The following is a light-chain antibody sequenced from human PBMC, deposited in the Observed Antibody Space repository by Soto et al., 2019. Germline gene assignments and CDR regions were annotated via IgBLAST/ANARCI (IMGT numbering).Light chain of an antibody. Sequence: EIVMTQSPATLSVSPGERATLSCWASQSVINNLAWYQQKPGQAPRLLIYGASARATGIPDRFSGGGSGAEYTLTISSLQSEDFAVYYCQQYDKWPRTFGQGTKVDIK. J-gene: IGKJ1*01. CDR1: QSVINN. CDR2: GAS. CDR3: QQYDKWPRT. V-gene: IGKV3-15*01.